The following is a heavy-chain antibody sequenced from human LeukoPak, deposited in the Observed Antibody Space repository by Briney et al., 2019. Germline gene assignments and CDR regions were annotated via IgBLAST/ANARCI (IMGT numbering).Heavy chain of an antibody. CDR3: AKSREEIRGLDAFDI. J-gene: IGHJ3*02. CDR2: IYYSGST. D-gene: IGHD5-24*01. Sequence: PSQTLSLTCSVSGGSISSDDYCWNWIRQHPGKGLEWIGYIYYSGSTYYNPSLKSRVALSVDTSKNQFSLKLSPLTAADTAVYYCAKSREEIRGLDAFDIWGQGTMVTVSS. CDR1: GGSISSDDYC. V-gene: IGHV4-31*03.